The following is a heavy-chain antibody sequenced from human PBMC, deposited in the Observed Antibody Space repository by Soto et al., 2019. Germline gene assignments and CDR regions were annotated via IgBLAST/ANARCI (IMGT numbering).Heavy chain of an antibody. CDR1: GGSFSGYY. CDR2: INHSGST. J-gene: IGHJ4*02. CDR3: ARSPLGRRGGYQYYFDY. V-gene: IGHV4-34*01. Sequence: SETLSLTCAVYGGSFSGYYWSWIRQPPGKGLEWIGEINHSGSTNYNPSLKSRVTISVDTSKNQFSLKLSSVTAADTAVYYCARSPLGRRGGYQYYFDYWGQGTLVTVSS. D-gene: IGHD2-2*01.